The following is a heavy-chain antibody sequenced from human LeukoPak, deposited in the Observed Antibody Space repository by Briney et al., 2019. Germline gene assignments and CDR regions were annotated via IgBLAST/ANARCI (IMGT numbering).Heavy chain of an antibody. Sequence: GRSLRLSCAASVFTFSNYAMHWVRQAPGKGLECVALIWYDGSNEFYADSVKGRFTISRDNSKNTLYLQMNSLRAEDTAIYYCAREAGYDTGGYPRDYWGQGTLVTVSS. CDR3: AREAGYDTGGYPRDY. D-gene: IGHD2-8*02. V-gene: IGHV3-33*01. CDR1: VFTFSNYA. CDR2: IWYDGSNE. J-gene: IGHJ4*02.